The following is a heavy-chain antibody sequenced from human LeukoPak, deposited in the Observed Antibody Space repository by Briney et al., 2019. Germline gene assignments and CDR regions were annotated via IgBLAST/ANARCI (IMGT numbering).Heavy chain of an antibody. CDR2: IYSGGST. CDR3: ARDRVVDATFYKYDAMDV. V-gene: IGHV3-66*01. D-gene: IGHD2-15*01. Sequence: GGSLRLSCAASGFTVSSNYMSWVRQAPGKGLEWVSVIYSGGSTYYADSVKGRFTISRDNSKNTLYLQVNSLRAEDTAVYYCARDRVVDATFYKYDAMDVWGQGTTVTVSS. CDR1: GFTVSSNY. J-gene: IGHJ6*02.